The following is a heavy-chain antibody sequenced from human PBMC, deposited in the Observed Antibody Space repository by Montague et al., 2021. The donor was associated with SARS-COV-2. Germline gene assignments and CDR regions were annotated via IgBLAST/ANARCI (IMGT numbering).Heavy chain of an antibody. CDR3: ARRGRKLLPVATTIGGFDI. V-gene: IGHV4-38-2*02. D-gene: IGHD5-12*01. J-gene: IGHJ3*02. CDR1: GFSISTGYY. Sequence: SETLSLTCTVSGFSISTGYYWGRIRQPPGKGLEWIGSIYDSGSTXXNPSLKSRVTISVDTSKNHFSLKLSSVTAADTAVYYCARRGRKLLPVATTIGGFDIWGQGTMVTVSS. CDR2: IYDSGST.